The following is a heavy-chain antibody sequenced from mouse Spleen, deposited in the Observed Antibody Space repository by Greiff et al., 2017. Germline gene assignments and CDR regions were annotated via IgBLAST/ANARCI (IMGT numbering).Heavy chain of an antibody. J-gene: IGHJ1*03. CDR1: GFTFSSYA. CDR2: ISDGGSYT. D-gene: IGHD1-1*01. V-gene: IGHV5-4*01. CDR3: ARDYGSSYGNWYFDV. Sequence: EVQGVESGGGLVKPGGSLKLSCAASGFTFSSYAMSWVRQTPEKRLEWVATISDGGSYTYYPDNVKGRFTISRDNAKNNLYLQMSHLKSEDTAMYYCARDYGSSYGNWYFDVWGTGTTVTVSS.